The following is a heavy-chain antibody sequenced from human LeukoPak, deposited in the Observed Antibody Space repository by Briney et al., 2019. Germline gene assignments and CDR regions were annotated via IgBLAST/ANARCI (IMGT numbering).Heavy chain of an antibody. CDR2: ISHTGSTM. V-gene: IGHV3-48*04. CDR1: GFSFSIYS. CDR3: AIPPLSGTGSSRPLAGMDV. D-gene: IGHD3-10*01. J-gene: IGHJ6*02. Sequence: GGSLRLSCAASGFSFSIYSLNWVRQAPGKELEWVSYISHTGSTMSYADSVKGRFTISRDNAKNSLYLQMNSLRAEDTAVYYCAIPPLSGTGSSRPLAGMDVWGQGTTVTVSS.